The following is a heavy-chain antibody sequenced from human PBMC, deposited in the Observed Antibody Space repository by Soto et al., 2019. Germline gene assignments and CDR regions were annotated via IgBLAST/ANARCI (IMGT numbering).Heavy chain of an antibody. CDR1: GFTFSSYW. Sequence: PGGSLRLSCAASGFTFSSYWMSWVRQAPGKGLEWVANIKQDGSEKYYVDSVKGRFTISRDNAKNSLYLQMNSLRAEDTAVYYCARDGTYYDILTGHWGQGTLVTVS. CDR3: ARDGTYYDILTGH. J-gene: IGHJ4*02. D-gene: IGHD3-9*01. CDR2: IKQDGSEK. V-gene: IGHV3-7*05.